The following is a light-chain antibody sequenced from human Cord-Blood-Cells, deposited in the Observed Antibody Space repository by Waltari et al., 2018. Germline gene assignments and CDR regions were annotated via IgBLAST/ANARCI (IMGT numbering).Light chain of an antibody. CDR2: DAS. V-gene: IGKV1-5*01. J-gene: IGKJ3*01. CDR3: QQYNSYSFT. Sequence: DIQMTQSPCTLSASVGDRVTITCRASQSISSWLAWYQQKPGKAPKLLIYDASSLESGVPSMFSGSGSGTEFTLTISILQPDDFATYYCQQYNSYSFTFGPGTKVDIK. CDR1: QSISSW.